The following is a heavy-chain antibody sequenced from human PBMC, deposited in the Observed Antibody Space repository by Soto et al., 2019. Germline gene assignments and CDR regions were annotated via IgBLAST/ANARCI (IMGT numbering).Heavy chain of an antibody. D-gene: IGHD5-12*01. J-gene: IGHJ6*01. CDR3: ARIPRREGYNLYGMDV. CDR1: GFTVSSTY. Sequence: EVQLVESGGGLIQPGGSLRLSCAASGFTVSSTYMSWVRQAPGTGLEWVSVIYSGGNTYYGDSVKGRFSISRDNSKNTLYLQMNSLRADDTAVYYCARIPRREGYNLYGMDVWGQGTTFTVAS. V-gene: IGHV3-53*01. CDR2: IYSGGNT.